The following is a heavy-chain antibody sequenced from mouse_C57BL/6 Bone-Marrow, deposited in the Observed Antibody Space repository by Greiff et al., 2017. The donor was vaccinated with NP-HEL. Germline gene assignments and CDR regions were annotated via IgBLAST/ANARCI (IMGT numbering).Heavy chain of an antibody. CDR1: GYTFTDYN. V-gene: IGHV1-18*01. Sequence: EVQLQQSEPELVKPGASVKIPCKASGYTFTDYNMDWVKQSHGKSLEWIGDINPNNGGTIYNQKFKGKATLTVDKSSSTAYMELRSLTSEDTAVYYGARKGGDYSNSWFAYWGQGTLVTVSA. CDR3: ARKGGDYSNSWFAY. J-gene: IGHJ3*01. D-gene: IGHD2-5*01. CDR2: INPNNGGT.